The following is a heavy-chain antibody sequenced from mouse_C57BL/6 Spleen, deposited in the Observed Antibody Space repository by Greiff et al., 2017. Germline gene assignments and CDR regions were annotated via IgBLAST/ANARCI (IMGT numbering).Heavy chain of an antibody. CDR1: GYTFTDYE. CDR3: TRYGTVVANYAMDY. CDR2: IDPETGGT. J-gene: IGHJ4*01. D-gene: IGHD1-1*01. Sequence: QVQLKQSGAELVRPGASVTLSCKASGYTFTDYEMHWVKQTPVHGLEWIGAIDPETGGTAYNQKFKGKAILTADKSSSTAYMELRSLTSEDSAVYYCTRYGTVVANYAMDYWGQGTSVTVSS. V-gene: IGHV1-15*01.